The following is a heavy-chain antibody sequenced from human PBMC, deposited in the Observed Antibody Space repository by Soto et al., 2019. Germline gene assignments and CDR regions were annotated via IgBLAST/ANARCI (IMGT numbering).Heavy chain of an antibody. V-gene: IGHV3-23*01. Sequence: GGSLRLSCAASGFTFSTYTMSWVRQAPGKGLEWVSALSDSGGSTFYADSVKGRFTISRDNSKNTLYLQMNSLRAEDTAVYYCAKVQGGFDYWGQGTLVTV. CDR2: LSDSGGST. D-gene: IGHD3-16*01. CDR3: AKVQGGFDY. CDR1: GFTFSTYT. J-gene: IGHJ4*02.